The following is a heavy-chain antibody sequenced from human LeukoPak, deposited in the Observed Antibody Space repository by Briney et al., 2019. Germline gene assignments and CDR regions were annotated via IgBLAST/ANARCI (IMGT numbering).Heavy chain of an antibody. CDR3: ARVGVFEAAAGQFDY. D-gene: IGHD6-13*01. Sequence: AGGSLRLSCAASGFTFSSYWMHWVRHAPGKGLLWVSRINSGGSDTTYADSVKSRFTISRDNAKNTLYLQMNSLRAEDTAMYYCARVGVFEAAAGQFDYWGQGTPVTISS. CDR1: GFTFSSYW. CDR2: INSGGSDT. V-gene: IGHV3-74*01. J-gene: IGHJ4*02.